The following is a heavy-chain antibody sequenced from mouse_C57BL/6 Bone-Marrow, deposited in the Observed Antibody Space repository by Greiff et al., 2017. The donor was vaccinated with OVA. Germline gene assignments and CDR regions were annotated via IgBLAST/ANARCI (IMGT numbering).Heavy chain of an antibody. CDR1: GFTFSSYG. CDR3: ARKSTFDY. J-gene: IGHJ2*01. Sequence: EVKLMESGGDLVKPGGSLKLSCAASGFTFSSYGMSWVRQTPDKRLEWVATISSGGSYTYYPDSVKGRFTISRDNAKNTLYLQMSGLKSEDTAMYYCARKSTFDYWGQGTTLTVSS. D-gene: IGHD2-1*01. CDR2: ISSGGSYT. V-gene: IGHV5-6*01.